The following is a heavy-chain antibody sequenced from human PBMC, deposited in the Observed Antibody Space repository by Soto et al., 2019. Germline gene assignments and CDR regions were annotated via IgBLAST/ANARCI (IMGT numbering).Heavy chain of an antibody. Sequence: GRSLRLSCSTSGFTFSSSEMTWFRQAPGKGLEWVSYISSSGSTIYYADSVKGRFTISRDNAKNSLYLQMNSLRAEDTAVYYCARDPIGDWFDPWGQGTLVTVSS. CDR2: ISSSGSTI. V-gene: IGHV3-48*03. CDR3: ARDPIGDWFDP. CDR1: GFTFSSSE. D-gene: IGHD3-16*01. J-gene: IGHJ5*02.